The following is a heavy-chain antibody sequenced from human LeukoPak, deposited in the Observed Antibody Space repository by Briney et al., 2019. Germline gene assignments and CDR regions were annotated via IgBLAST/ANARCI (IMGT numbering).Heavy chain of an antibody. CDR2: IWYDGSNK. J-gene: IGHJ5*02. D-gene: IGHD4-17*01. V-gene: IGHV3-33*06. CDR1: GFTFSSYG. CDR3: AKDYGDNRNNWFDP. Sequence: GRSLRLSCAASGFTFSSYGMHWVRQAPGKGLEWVAVIWYDGSNKYYADSVKGRFTISRDNSKNTLYLQMNSLRAEDTAVYYCAKDYGDNRNNWFDPWGQGTLVTVSS.